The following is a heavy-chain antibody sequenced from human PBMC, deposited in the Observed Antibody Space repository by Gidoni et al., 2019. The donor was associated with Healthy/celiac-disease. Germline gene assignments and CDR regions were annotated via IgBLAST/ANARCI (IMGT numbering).Heavy chain of an antibody. J-gene: IGHJ4*02. CDR3: VKWAVAAGVDY. CDR2: ISSNGGST. CDR1: GFTFSSYA. D-gene: IGHD6-19*01. Sequence: EVQLVESGGGLVQPGGSLRLSCSASGFTFSSYAMHWVRQAPGKGLEYVSAISSNGGSTYYADSVKGRFTISRDNSKNTLYLQMSSLRAEDTAVYYCVKWAVAAGVDYWGQGTLVTVSS. V-gene: IGHV3-64D*06.